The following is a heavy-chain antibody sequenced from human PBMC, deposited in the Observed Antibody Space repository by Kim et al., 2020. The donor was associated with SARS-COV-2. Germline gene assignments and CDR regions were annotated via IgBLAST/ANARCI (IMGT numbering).Heavy chain of an antibody. D-gene: IGHD1-26*01. J-gene: IGHJ6*02. CDR1: GFTFSSYS. CDR3: SRENFIDYYYYYGMDV. Sequence: GGSLRLSCAASGFTFSSYSMNWVRQAPGKGLEWVSYISSSSSTIYSADSVKGRFTISRDNAKNSLYLQMNSLRDEDTAVYYCSRENFIDYYYYYGMDVWGQGTTVTVSS. CDR2: ISSSSSTI. V-gene: IGHV3-48*02.